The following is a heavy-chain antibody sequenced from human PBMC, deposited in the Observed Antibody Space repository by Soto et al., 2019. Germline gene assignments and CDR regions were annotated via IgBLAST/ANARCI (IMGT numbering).Heavy chain of an antibody. J-gene: IGHJ6*02. Sequence: SETLSLTCAVSGGSISSGDYYWSWIRQPPGKGLEWIGYIYYSGSTYYNPSLKSRVTISVDTSKNQFSLKLSSVTAADTAVYYCARVGVPSNYYYYGMDVWGQGTTVTVSS. V-gene: IGHV4-30-4*01. CDR2: IYYSGST. D-gene: IGHD2-8*01. CDR3: ARVGVPSNYYYYGMDV. CDR1: GGSISSGDYY.